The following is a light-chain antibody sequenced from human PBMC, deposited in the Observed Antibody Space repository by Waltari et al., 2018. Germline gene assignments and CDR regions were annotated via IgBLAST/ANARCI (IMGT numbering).Light chain of an antibody. CDR2: EVS. Sequence: QSALTQPASVSGSPGQSITISCTGTSSDVGIDTLLSWYQQHPGKAPKLMIYEVSQRPSGVSNRFSGSKSGNTASLTISGLQPEDETDYYCCSYAGHSTYVFGTGTKVTVL. V-gene: IGLV2-23*02. CDR3: CSYAGHSTYV. J-gene: IGLJ1*01. CDR1: SSDVGIDTL.